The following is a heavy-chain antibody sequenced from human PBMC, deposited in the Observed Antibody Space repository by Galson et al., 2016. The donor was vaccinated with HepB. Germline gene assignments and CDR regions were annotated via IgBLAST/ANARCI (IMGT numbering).Heavy chain of an antibody. V-gene: IGHV4-61*02. J-gene: IGHJ4*02. Sequence: TLSLTCTVSGVSIDSGNDYWTWFRQPAGKGLECIGRVYTTGSANYNPSLKSRVTTSLDTSKNQFSLSLTSTTADATAVYYCAIADAYGNYALAWGRGTLVTVSS. CDR2: VYTTGSA. CDR1: GVSIDSGNDY. CDR3: AIADAYGNYALA. D-gene: IGHD4-17*01.